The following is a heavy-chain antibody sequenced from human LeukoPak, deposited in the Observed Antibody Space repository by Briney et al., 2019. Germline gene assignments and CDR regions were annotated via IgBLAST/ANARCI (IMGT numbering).Heavy chain of an antibody. Sequence: GRSLRLSCAASGFTFSDYYMSWIRQAPGKGLEWVSYISSSSSYTNYADSVKGRFTISRDNAKNSLYLQMNSLRAEDTAVYFCARVFGAATFDYWGQGTLVTVSS. CDR2: ISSSSSYT. V-gene: IGHV3-11*05. CDR1: GFTFSDYY. D-gene: IGHD2-15*01. CDR3: ARVFGAATFDY. J-gene: IGHJ4*02.